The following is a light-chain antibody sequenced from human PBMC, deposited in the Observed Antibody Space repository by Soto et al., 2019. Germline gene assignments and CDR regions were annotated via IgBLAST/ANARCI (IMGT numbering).Light chain of an antibody. CDR1: SSNVGAYNY. Sequence: QSALTQPRSVSGSPGQSVTISCTGTSSNVGAYNYVSWYQQYPGKGPRLMIYDVSKWPSGVPDRFSGSKSGNTASLTISGLQAEDEADYYCCAYAGNSLWVFGGGTKLTVL. CDR2: DVS. V-gene: IGLV2-11*01. CDR3: CAYAGNSLWV. J-gene: IGLJ3*02.